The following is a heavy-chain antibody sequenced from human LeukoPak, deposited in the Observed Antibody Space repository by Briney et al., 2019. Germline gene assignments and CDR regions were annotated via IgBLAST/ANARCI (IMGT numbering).Heavy chain of an antibody. Sequence: GASVKVSCKASGGTFSSYAISWVRQAPGQGLEWMGGIIPIFGTANYAQKFQGRVTITADESTSTAYMELSSLRSEDTAVYYCARRLLKRGYYFDYWGQGTLVTVSS. CDR1: GGTFSSYA. CDR3: ARRLLKRGYYFDY. CDR2: IIPIFGTA. V-gene: IGHV1-69*13. D-gene: IGHD3-10*01. J-gene: IGHJ4*02.